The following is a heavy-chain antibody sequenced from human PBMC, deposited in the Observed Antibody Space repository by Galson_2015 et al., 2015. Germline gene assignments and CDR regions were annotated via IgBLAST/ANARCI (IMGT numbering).Heavy chain of an antibody. CDR2: INPVGGST. Sequence: SVKVSCKASGYTFTSYYMHWVRQAPGHGLEWMGIINPVGGSTTYAQILQGRVTMTRDTSTSTFYTELSSLRSEDTAVYYCARDFTGTIRHGMDVWGQGTTVTVSS. J-gene: IGHJ6*02. V-gene: IGHV1-46*01. D-gene: IGHD1-1*01. CDR1: GYTFTSYY. CDR3: ARDFTGTIRHGMDV.